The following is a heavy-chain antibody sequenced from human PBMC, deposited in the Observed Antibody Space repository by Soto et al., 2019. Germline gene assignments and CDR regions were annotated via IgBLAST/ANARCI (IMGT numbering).Heavy chain of an antibody. CDR1: GGSISSGGYS. D-gene: IGHD3-22*01. V-gene: IGHV4-30-2*01. CDR2: IYHSGST. Sequence: KPSETLSLTCAVSGGSISSGGYSWSWIRQPPGKGLEWIGYIYHSGSTYYNPSLKSRVTISVDRSKNQFSLKLSSVTAADTAVYYCARGGRYYDSSGYYYAYFDYWGQGTLVTVSS. J-gene: IGHJ4*02. CDR3: ARGGRYYDSSGYYYAYFDY.